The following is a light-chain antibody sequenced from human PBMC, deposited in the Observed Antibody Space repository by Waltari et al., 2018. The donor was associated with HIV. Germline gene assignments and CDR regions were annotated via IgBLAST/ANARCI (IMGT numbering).Light chain of an antibody. CDR3: QQADSFPHT. Sequence: EIQMAQSPSSVTGSVGDRVTITCRASQSIGSSLAWYQHQPGEAPKLLIFGASRLVSGVPPRFVGSGSGTEFALTISSLQTEDSATYYCQQADSFPHTFGGGTKVEV. CDR1: QSIGSS. V-gene: IGKV1-12*01. J-gene: IGKJ4*01. CDR2: GAS.